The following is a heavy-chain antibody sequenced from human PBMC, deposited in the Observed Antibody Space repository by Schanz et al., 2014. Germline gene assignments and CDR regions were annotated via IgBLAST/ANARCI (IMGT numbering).Heavy chain of an antibody. CDR2: INTGSGDT. J-gene: IGHJ4*02. CDR1: EYSFTSYS. D-gene: IGHD5-12*01. V-gene: IGHV1-3*04. Sequence: QVHLVQSGAEVKRPAASVKVSCKASEYSFTSYSMHWVRQAPGQRLEWMGWINTGSGDTKYSQNFQGRVTITSDTSASTAYMELSSLRSEDTAVYSCARGIGGYGAITYFDYWGQGTLVTVSS. CDR3: ARGIGGYGAITYFDY.